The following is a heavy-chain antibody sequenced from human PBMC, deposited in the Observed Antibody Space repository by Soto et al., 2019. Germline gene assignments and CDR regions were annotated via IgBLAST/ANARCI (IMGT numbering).Heavy chain of an antibody. CDR2: ISSSSSYI. D-gene: IGHD3-3*01. Sequence: GGSLRLSCAASGFTFSSYSMNWVRQAPGKGLEWVSSISSSSSYIYYADSVKGRFTISRDNAKNSLYLQMNSLRAEDTAVYYCARGTIFGVVPYYFDYWGQGTLVTVSS. V-gene: IGHV3-21*01. CDR1: GFTFSSYS. J-gene: IGHJ4*02. CDR3: ARGTIFGVVPYYFDY.